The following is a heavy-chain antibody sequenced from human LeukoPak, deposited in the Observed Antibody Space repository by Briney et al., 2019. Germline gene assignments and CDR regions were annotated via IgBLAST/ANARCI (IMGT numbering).Heavy chain of an antibody. D-gene: IGHD3-22*01. CDR3: ATLGEYYDSSGYYYN. CDR1: GGSISSYY. J-gene: IGHJ4*02. CDR2: IYYSGST. V-gene: IGHV4-59*01. Sequence: SETLSLTCTVSGGSISSYYSSWIRQPPGKGLEWIGYIYYSGSTNYNPSLKSRVTISADTSKNQFSLKLSSVTAADTAVYYCATLGEYYDSSGYYYNWGQGTLVTVSS.